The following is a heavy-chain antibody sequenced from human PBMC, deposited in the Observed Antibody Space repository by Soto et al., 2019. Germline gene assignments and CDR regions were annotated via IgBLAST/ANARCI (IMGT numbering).Heavy chain of an antibody. Sequence: PSQALSLTCALSGDSVSSNSAAWNWIRQSPSRGLEWLGRTYYRSKWYNDYAVSVKSRITINPDTSMNQFSLQLNSVTPEDMAVYYCARELMKGQYYFWRGYYHIWSDPRGHGPLVSVAS. J-gene: IGHJ5*02. CDR3: ARELMKGQYYFWRGYYHIWSDP. V-gene: IGHV6-1*01. D-gene: IGHD3-3*01. CDR2: TYYRSKWYN. CDR1: GDSVSSNSAA.